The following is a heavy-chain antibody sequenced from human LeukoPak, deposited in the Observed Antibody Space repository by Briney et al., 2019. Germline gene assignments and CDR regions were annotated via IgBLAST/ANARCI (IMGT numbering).Heavy chain of an antibody. D-gene: IGHD6-19*01. CDR2: ISGSGGST. J-gene: IGHJ4*02. CDR3: AKPIAVAGDYYFDY. CDR1: GFTFSSYG. Sequence: SGGSLRLSCAASGFTFSSYGMSWVRQAPGKGLEWVPAISGSGGSTYYADSVKGRFTISRDNSKNTLYLQMNSLRAEDTAVYYCAKPIAVAGDYYFDYWGQGTLVTVSS. V-gene: IGHV3-23*01.